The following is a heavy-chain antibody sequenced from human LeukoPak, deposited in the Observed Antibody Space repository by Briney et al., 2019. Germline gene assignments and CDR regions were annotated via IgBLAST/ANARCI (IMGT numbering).Heavy chain of an antibody. CDR3: AKERLTTTAFDI. Sequence: GGSLRLSCAASGFTFSTNSMSWVRQAPGRGLEWVSILGGSGATTYYADSVKGRFTISRDNSKNMLYLQMNSLRAEDTAVYYCAKERLTTTAFDIWGQGTMVTVSS. D-gene: IGHD4-11*01. CDR2: LGGSGATT. J-gene: IGHJ3*02. V-gene: IGHV3-23*01. CDR1: GFTFSTNS.